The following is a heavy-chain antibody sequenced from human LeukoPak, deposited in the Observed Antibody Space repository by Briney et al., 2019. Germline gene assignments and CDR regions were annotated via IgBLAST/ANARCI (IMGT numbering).Heavy chain of an antibody. CDR2: ISGSGGST. CDR3: AKDRLVGSYYGFDY. D-gene: IGHD1-26*01. CDR1: GFTFSSYA. V-gene: IGHV3-23*01. J-gene: IGHJ4*02. Sequence: GGSLRLSCAASGFTFSSYAMSWVRQAPGKGLEWVSAISGSGGSTYYADSVKGRLTISGDNSKNTLYLQMNSLRAEDTAVYYYAKDRLVGSYYGFDYWGQGTLVTVSS.